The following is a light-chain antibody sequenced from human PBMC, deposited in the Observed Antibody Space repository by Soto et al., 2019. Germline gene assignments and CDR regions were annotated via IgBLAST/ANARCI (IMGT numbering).Light chain of an antibody. J-gene: IGKJ5*01. CDR1: QGISSY. V-gene: IGKV1-9*01. CDR2: AAS. Sequence: DIQLTQSPSFLSPSVGDRVTITCRSSQGISSYLAWYQQKPGKAPKLLIYAASTLQSGVPSRFSGSGSGTEFTLKISSLHPEDFATYYCQQLNRYPPPITFGQGTRVEIK. CDR3: QQLNRYPPPIT.